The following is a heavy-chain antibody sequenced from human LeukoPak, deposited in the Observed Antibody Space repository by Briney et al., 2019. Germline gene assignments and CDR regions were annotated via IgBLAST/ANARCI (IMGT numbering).Heavy chain of an antibody. CDR1: GDSISSYY. D-gene: IGHD4-11*01. V-gene: IGHV4-59*01. J-gene: IGHJ6*02. CDR3: ARVVYSHYWPEGMDV. CDR2: IYNSETT. Sequence: ETLSLTCTVSGDSISSYYWSWIRQPPGKGLEWIGYIYNSETTNYNPSLESRVTISEDTSKNQFSLMLTSVTAADTAVYYCARVVYSHYWPEGMDVWGQGTTVTVSS.